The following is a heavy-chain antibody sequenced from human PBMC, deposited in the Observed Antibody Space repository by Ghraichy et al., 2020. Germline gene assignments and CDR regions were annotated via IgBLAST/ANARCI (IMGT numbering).Heavy chain of an antibody. V-gene: IGHV3-23*01. J-gene: IGHJ4*02. CDR1: GFTFSNHA. Sequence: GGSLILSCVASGFTFSNHALSWVRQAPGEGLEWVAGLGGRDTGTHYADSVRGRFTISRDNSKNTLSLQMSSLRVEDTALYYCARRSGYDTDHFDYWGQGTLVTVSS. CDR2: LGGRDTGT. D-gene: IGHD5-12*01. CDR3: ARRSGYDTDHFDY.